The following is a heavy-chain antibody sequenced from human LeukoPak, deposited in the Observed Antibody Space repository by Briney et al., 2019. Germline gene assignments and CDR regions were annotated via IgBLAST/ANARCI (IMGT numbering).Heavy chain of an antibody. D-gene: IGHD5-24*01. V-gene: IGHV3-33*01. CDR3: ARDKNTRDGYNFFDD. CDR1: GFXFSSYG. Sequence: GGSLRLSCAASGFXFSSYGIHWVRQAPGKGLEWVALIWYDGSNKYYTDSVKGRFTISRDNSNDTLYLQMNSLRAEDTAVYYCARDKNTRDGYNFFDDWGQGTLVTVSS. J-gene: IGHJ4*02. CDR2: IWYDGSNK.